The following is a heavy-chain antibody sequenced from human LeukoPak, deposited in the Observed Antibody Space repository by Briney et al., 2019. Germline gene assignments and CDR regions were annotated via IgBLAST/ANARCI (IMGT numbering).Heavy chain of an antibody. CDR3: AGMIVGSVNFHWFDP. Sequence: SETLSLICTVSGGSISSYHRSCIRQPPGKGLEWIGYIYYSGSTNYNPSLKSRVTISVDTSKNQFSLKLSSVTAADTAVYYCAGMIVGSVNFHWFDPWGHGTLVTVSS. V-gene: IGHV4-59*01. D-gene: IGHD3-22*01. CDR1: GGSISSYH. J-gene: IGHJ5*02. CDR2: IYYSGST.